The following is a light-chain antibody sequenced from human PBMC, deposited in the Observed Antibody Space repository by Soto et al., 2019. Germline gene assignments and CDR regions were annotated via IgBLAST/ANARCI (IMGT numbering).Light chain of an antibody. CDR1: QSLLHSNGYNY. J-gene: IGKJ2*02. Sequence: DIVMTQSPLYLPVTPGEAASISCRSSQSLLHSNGYNYLDWYLQKPGQSPQLLIYLGSNRASGVPDRFSGSGSGTDFTLKISRVEAEDVGVYYCMQALQTPRTFGQGTKLEIK. CDR2: LGS. CDR3: MQALQTPRT. V-gene: IGKV2-28*01.